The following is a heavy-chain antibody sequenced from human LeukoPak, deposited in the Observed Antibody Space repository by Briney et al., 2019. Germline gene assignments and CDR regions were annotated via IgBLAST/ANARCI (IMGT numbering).Heavy chain of an antibody. CDR1: GFIFSNYA. Sequence: PGRSLRLSCAASGFIFSNYAMHWVRQAPGKGLEWVAVISYDGSKKYYTDSVKSRFTISRDNSKNAVYVQMNRLRAEDTAMHDCASLLYSGSYSDYWGQGTLVTVSS. V-gene: IGHV3-30*10. D-gene: IGHD1-26*01. CDR3: ASLLYSGSYSDY. CDR2: ISYDGSKK. J-gene: IGHJ4*02.